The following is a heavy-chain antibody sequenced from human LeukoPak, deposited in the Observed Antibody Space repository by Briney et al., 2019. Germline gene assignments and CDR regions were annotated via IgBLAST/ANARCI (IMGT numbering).Heavy chain of an antibody. CDR3: ARDLQTVTTAYYGMDV. CDR1: GFTFSSYS. D-gene: IGHD4-17*01. V-gene: IGHV3-21*01. J-gene: IGHJ6*02. Sequence: GRSLRLSCAVSGFTFSSYSMNWVRQAPGKGLEWVSSISSSSSYIYYADSVKGRFTISRDNAKNSLYLQMNSLRAEDTAVYYCARDLQTVTTAYYGMDVWGQGTTVTVSS. CDR2: ISSSSSYI.